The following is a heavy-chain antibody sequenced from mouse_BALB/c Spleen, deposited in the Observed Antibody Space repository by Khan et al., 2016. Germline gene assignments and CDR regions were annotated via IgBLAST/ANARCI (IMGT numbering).Heavy chain of an antibody. Sequence: VQLQESGAELVRPGVSVKISCKGSGYTFTDYAMHWVKQSHAKSLEWIGVISTYYGDTSYNQKFEGKATMTVDKSSSTAYMELARRTSEDSAIYYCAREGLNYDYAMDYWGQGTSVTVSS. CDR1: GYTFTDYA. D-gene: IGHD2-1*01. CDR2: ISTYYGDT. CDR3: AREGLNYDYAMDY. J-gene: IGHJ4*01. V-gene: IGHV1S137*01.